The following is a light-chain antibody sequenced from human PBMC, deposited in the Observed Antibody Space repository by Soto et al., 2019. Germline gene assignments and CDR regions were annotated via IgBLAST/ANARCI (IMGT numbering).Light chain of an antibody. V-gene: IGLV1-44*01. CDR3: EAWDDSLNGVV. J-gene: IGLJ2*01. CDR2: SNN. Sequence: QSVLTQTPSASGTPGQRVYISCSGSSSNIGSNNVNWYQQLPGTAPKLLIYSNNQRPSGVPDRFSGSKSGTSASLAISGLQTEDEADYYCEAWDDSLNGVVFGGGTKVTVL. CDR1: SSNIGSNN.